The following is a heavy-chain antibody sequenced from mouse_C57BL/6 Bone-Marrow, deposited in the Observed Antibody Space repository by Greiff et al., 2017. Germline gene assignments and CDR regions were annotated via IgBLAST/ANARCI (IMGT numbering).Heavy chain of an antibody. CDR2: IDPNSGGN. D-gene: IGHD1-1*01. CDR3: ARDLLSYYGYFFYY. Sequence: VQLQQSGAELVKPGASVKLSCKASGYTFTSYWMHWVKQRPGRGLEWIGRIDPNSGGNKYNEKFKRKATLTVDEPSSTANMQLSSLTSEDSAVYDSARDLLSYYGYFFYYWDQGTTLTVSS. V-gene: IGHV1-72*01. J-gene: IGHJ2*01. CDR1: GYTFTSYW.